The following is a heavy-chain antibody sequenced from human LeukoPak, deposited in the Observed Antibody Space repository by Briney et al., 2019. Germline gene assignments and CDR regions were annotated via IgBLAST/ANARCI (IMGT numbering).Heavy chain of an antibody. CDR2: ISSSSSNI. CDR3: ARCTTGRTFGSLREIKRSREIDY. D-gene: IGHD1-1*01. J-gene: IGHJ4*02. Sequence: GGSLRLSCAASGFTFSSYGMHWVRQAPGKGLEWVSSISSSSSNIYYADSVKGRFTICRDNAKNSLYLQINSLRVEDTAVYYCARCTTGRTFGSLREIKRSREIDYWGQGTLVTVSS. V-gene: IGHV3-21*01. CDR1: GFTFSSYG.